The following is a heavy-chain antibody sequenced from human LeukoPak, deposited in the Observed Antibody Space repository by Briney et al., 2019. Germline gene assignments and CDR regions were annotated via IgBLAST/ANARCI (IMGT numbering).Heavy chain of an antibody. V-gene: IGHV1-69*04. D-gene: IGHD5-24*01. J-gene: IGHJ6*02. CDR2: IIPILGIA. CDR1: GGTFTSYA. CDR3: AGMADGYYYYGMYV. Sequence: SVKVSCKASGGTFTSYAISWVRQAPGQGLEWMGRIIPILGIANYAQKFQGRVTITADKSTSTAYMELSSLRSEDTAVYYCAGMADGYYYYGMYVWGQGTTVTVSS.